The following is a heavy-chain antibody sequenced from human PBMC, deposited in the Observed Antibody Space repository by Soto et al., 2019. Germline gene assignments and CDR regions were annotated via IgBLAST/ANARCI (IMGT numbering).Heavy chain of an antibody. CDR2: VYSSGTT. CDR3: ARDIGSYAYGEGY. D-gene: IGHD3-10*01. J-gene: IGHJ4*02. V-gene: IGHV4-4*07. CDR1: GGSINSYW. Sequence: SETLSLICSVSGGSINSYWWSWIRQPAGKGLEWIGRVYSSGTTDYNPSLNSRATLSVETSKNQFSLKLSSVTAADTAVYYCARDIGSYAYGEGYWGQGIQVTVSS.